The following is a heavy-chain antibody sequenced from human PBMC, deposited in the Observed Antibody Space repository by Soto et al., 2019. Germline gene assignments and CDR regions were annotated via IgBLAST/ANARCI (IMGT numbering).Heavy chain of an antibody. CDR1: GYSFTSYL. CDR2: IDPSDSYT. J-gene: IGHJ5*02. Sequence: EVQLVQSGAEVKKTGESLRISCKGSGYSFTSYLINWVRQMPGKGLEWMGRIDPSDSYTNYSPSFQGHVTISVDRSIGSAYLQWTSLEASDTAMYYCARSRGFSSGWVDPWGQGTLVTVSS. V-gene: IGHV5-10-1*01. D-gene: IGHD6-19*01. CDR3: ARSRGFSSGWVDP.